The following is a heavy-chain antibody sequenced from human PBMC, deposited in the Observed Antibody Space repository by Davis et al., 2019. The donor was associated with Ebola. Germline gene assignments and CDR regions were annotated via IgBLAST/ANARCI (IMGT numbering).Heavy chain of an antibody. J-gene: IGHJ4*02. CDR2: IYPGDSDT. CDR1: GYTFTSYW. CDR3: ARLEQLVPFDY. D-gene: IGHD6-6*01. Sequence: KVSCMASGYTFTSYWIGWVRQMPGKGLEWMGIIYPGDSDTRYSPSFQGQVTISADKSISTAYLQWSSLKASDTAMYYCARLEQLVPFDYWGQGTLVTVSS. V-gene: IGHV5-51*01.